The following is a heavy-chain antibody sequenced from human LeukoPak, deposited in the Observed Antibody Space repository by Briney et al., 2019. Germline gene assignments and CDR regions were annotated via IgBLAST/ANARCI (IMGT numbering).Heavy chain of an antibody. CDR3: AKGSVAWANWNYYFDY. J-gene: IGHJ4*02. D-gene: IGHD1-7*01. CDR1: GFTFSSYA. Sequence: GGSLRLSCAASGFTFSSYAMSWVRQAPGKRLEWVSAISGSGGSTYYADSVKGRFTISRDNSKNTLYLQMNSLRAEDTAVYYCAKGSVAWANWNYYFDYWGQGTLVTVSS. V-gene: IGHV3-23*01. CDR2: ISGSGGST.